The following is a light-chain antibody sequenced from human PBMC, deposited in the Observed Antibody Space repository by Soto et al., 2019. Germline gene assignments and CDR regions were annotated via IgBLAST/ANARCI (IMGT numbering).Light chain of an antibody. J-gene: IGKJ1*01. Sequence: DFQMTQSPSSLSASVGDRVTITCRASQGISSYLAWYQQKPGKVPRLLIYAASTLQSGVPSRFSGSGSGTDFTLTISSLQPEDGATYYCQKYNSAPRTFGQGTKVEIK. CDR2: AAS. V-gene: IGKV1-27*01. CDR3: QKYNSAPRT. CDR1: QGISSY.